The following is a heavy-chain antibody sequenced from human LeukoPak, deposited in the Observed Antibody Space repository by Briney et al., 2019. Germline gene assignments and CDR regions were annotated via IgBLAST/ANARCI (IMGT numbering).Heavy chain of an antibody. J-gene: IGHJ6*02. V-gene: IGHV3-21*01. Sequence: LSCAASGFTFSSYSMNWVRQAPGKGLEWVSSISSSSSYIYYADSVKGRFTISRDNAKNSLYLQMNSLRAEDTAVYYCAREDTAMVNYYGMDVWGQGTTVTVSS. CDR2: ISSSSSYI. CDR3: AREDTAMVNYYGMDV. D-gene: IGHD5-18*01. CDR1: GFTFSSYS.